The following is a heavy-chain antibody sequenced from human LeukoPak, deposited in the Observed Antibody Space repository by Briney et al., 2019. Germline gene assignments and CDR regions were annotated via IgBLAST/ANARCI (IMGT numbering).Heavy chain of an antibody. CDR1: GFTFSSYA. Sequence: GRSLRLSCAASGFTFSSYAMHWVRQAPGKGLEWVAVISYDGSNKYFADSVKGRFTISRDNSKNTLYLQMNSLRAEDTAVYYCARDRQYYDILTGLDYWGQGTLVTVSS. J-gene: IGHJ4*02. V-gene: IGHV3-30-3*01. D-gene: IGHD3-9*01. CDR2: ISYDGSNK. CDR3: ARDRQYYDILTGLDY.